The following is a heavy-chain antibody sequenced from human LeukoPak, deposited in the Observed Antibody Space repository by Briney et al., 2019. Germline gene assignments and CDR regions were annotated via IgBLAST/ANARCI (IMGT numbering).Heavy chain of an antibody. V-gene: IGHV6-1*01. D-gene: IGHD2-2*01. CDR1: GDSVSTNSAA. CDR2: TYYRSQWYN. J-gene: IGHJ4*02. Sequence: SQTLSLTCAISGDSVSTNSAAWNWIRQSPSRGLEWLGSTYYRSQWYNEYAASVKSRITINPDTSKNQFSLHLNSVTPEDTAVYYCARDFYCSSYSCSFDCWGQGTLVTVSS. CDR3: ARDFYCSSYSCSFDC.